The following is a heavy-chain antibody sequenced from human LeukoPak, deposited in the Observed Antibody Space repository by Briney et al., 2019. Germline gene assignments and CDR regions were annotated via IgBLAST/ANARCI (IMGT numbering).Heavy chain of an antibody. CDR3: ARGSTTVTSRGYFDY. CDR1: GFTFSSYA. Sequence: GGSLRLSCAASGFTFSSYAMSWVRQAPGKGLEWVANIKQDGSEKYYVDSVKGRFTISRDNAKNSLYLQMNSLRAEDTAVYYCARGSTTVTSRGYFDYWGQGTLVTVSS. D-gene: IGHD4-17*01. CDR2: IKQDGSEK. V-gene: IGHV3-7*01. J-gene: IGHJ4*02.